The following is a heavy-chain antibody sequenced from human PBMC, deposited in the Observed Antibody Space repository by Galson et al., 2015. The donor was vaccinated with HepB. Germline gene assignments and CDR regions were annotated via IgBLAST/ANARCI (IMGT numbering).Heavy chain of an antibody. CDR3: AKDARRDFWSGYLYYFDY. D-gene: IGHD3-3*01. J-gene: IGHJ4*02. CDR1: GFTFDDCA. V-gene: IGHV3-9*01. CDR2: ISWNSGAV. Sequence: SLRLSCAASGFTFDDCAMHWVRQGPGKGLEWVSGISWNSGAVGYADSVTGRFTISRDNAKSSLYLQMNSLRPEDTALYYCAKDARRDFWSGYLYYFDYWGQGTLVTVSS.